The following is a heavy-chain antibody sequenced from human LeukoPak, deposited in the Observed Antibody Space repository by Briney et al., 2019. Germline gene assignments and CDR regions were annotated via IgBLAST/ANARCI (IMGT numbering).Heavy chain of an antibody. Sequence: GGSLRLSCAASGFTFSTYSMNWVRQAPGKGLDWVSYISTSSSTIYYADSVKGRFTISRDNAKNTLYLQMNSLRAEDTAVYYCARDYDILTGYYLFDYRGQGTLVTVSS. CDR3: ARDYDILTGYYLFDY. D-gene: IGHD3-9*01. CDR2: ISTSSSTI. V-gene: IGHV3-48*04. J-gene: IGHJ4*02. CDR1: GFTFSTYS.